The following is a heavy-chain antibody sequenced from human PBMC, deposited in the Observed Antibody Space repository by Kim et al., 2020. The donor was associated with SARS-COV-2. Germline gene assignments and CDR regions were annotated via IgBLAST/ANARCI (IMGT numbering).Heavy chain of an antibody. J-gene: IGHJ4*02. V-gene: IGHV3-74*01. CDR2: SNI. CDR3: ATYNRHSDN. D-gene: IGHD1-1*01. Sequence: SNIAYADTVKGRFTISREHAKNTLYLQMNSLRAEDTAVYYCATYNRHSDNWGQGTLVTVSS.